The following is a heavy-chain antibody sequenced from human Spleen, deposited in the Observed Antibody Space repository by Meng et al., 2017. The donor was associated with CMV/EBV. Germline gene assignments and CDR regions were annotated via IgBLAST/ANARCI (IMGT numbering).Heavy chain of an antibody. CDR2: INHSGST. CDR1: GGSVSGYY. CDR3: ARAGGRRGYSYGHVLDY. V-gene: IGHV4-34*02. D-gene: IGHD5-18*01. J-gene: IGHJ4*02. Sequence: VRLPQWGAGLCEGSETRSPPCAVYGGSVSGYYWSWIRQPPGEGLEWIGEINHSGSTNYNPSLKSRVTISVDTSKNQFSLKLSSVTAADTAVYYCARAGGRRGYSYGHVLDYWGQGTLVTVSS.